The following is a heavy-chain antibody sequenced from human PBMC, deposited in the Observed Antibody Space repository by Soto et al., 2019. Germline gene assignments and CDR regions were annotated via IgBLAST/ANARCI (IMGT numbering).Heavy chain of an antibody. CDR2: IYDGGYT. D-gene: IGHD3-22*01. J-gene: IGHJ5*02. CDR3: AREKVTIMVGFYYIDL. CDR1: GFTVSTNY. V-gene: IGHV3-66*01. Sequence: GGSLRLSCAASGFTVSTNYMSWVRKAPGKGLEWVPVIYDGGYTHYADSVRGRFTISRDNSKNTVYLQINSLTTDDTAVYYCAREKVTIMVGFYYIDLWGQGTLVTVSS.